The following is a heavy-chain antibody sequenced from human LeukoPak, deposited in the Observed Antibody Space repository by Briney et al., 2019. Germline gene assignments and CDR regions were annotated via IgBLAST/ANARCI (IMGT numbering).Heavy chain of an antibody. D-gene: IGHD1-20*01. J-gene: IGHJ4*02. CDR3: AKDLTGTTLSDFDY. Sequence: PGGSLRLSCAASGFTFSSYAMSWVRQAPGKGLGWVSAISGSGGSTYYADSVKGRFTISRDNSKNTLYLQMNSLRAEDTAVYYCAKDLTGTTLSDFDYWGQGTPVTVSS. CDR2: ISGSGGST. V-gene: IGHV3-23*01. CDR1: GFTFSSYA.